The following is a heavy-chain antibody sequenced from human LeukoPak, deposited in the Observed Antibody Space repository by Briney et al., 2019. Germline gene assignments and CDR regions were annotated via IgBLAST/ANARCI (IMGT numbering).Heavy chain of an antibody. CDR3: ARSGGSGSHYARYYYYYMDV. CDR2: INTNAGNP. Sequence: ASVKVSCKASGYTFSNYAINWVRQAPGQGLEWMGWINTNAGNPTYAQGSTGRFVFSLDTSVSTAYLQISSLKAEDTAVYYCARSGGSGSHYARYYYYYMDVWGKGTTVTVSS. V-gene: IGHV7-4-1*02. J-gene: IGHJ6*03. CDR1: GYTFSNYA. D-gene: IGHD3-10*01.